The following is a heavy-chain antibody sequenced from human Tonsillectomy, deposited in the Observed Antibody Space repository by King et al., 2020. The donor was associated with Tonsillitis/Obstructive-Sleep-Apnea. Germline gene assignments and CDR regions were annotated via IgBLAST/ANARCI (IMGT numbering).Heavy chain of an antibody. CDR1: GFTFSSYW. V-gene: IGHV3-74*02. CDR3: ARGSRYDILTGYYWYFDL. CDR2: INSDGSST. J-gene: IGHJ2*01. Sequence: VQLVESGGGLVQPGGSLRLSCAASGFTFSSYWMHWVRQAPGKGLVWVSRINSDGSSTSYADSVKGRFTISRDNAKNTLYLQMNGLGAEDTAVYYCARGSRYDILTGYYWYFDLWGRGTLVTVSS. D-gene: IGHD3-9*01.